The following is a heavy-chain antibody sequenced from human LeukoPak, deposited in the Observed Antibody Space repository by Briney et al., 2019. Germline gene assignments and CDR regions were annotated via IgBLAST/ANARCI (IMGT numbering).Heavy chain of an antibody. D-gene: IGHD2-15*01. Sequence: TGGSLRLSCAASGFTFSNLAMHWVRQAPGKGLEWVSVISYDGSYKYYADSVKGRFTISRDNSKNTLYLQMNSLRPEDTAVYYCARDLHCSGGSCYSGLHYWGQGTLVTVSS. J-gene: IGHJ4*02. V-gene: IGHV3-30*04. CDR2: ISYDGSYK. CDR3: ARDLHCSGGSCYSGLHY. CDR1: GFTFSNLA.